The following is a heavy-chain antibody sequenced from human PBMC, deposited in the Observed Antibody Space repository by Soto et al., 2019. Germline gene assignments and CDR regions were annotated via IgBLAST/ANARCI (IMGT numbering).Heavy chain of an antibody. Sequence: QVQRQESGPGLVKPSETLSLTCTVSGGSISSYYWSWIRQPPGKGLEWIAYIHYRGSTDYNPSLKSRVTISLDKSKNQFSLKLTSVTAADTAVYHCARHGLGLDYWGQGTLVTVSS. CDR2: IHYRGST. CDR1: GGSISSYY. D-gene: IGHD1-26*01. J-gene: IGHJ4*02. V-gene: IGHV4-59*08. CDR3: ARHGLGLDY.